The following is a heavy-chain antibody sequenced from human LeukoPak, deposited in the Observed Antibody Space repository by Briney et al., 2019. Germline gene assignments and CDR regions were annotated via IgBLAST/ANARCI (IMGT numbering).Heavy chain of an antibody. J-gene: IGHJ4*02. D-gene: IGHD2-2*01. CDR1: GFTFSSFG. V-gene: IGHV3-33*01. CDR2: IWYDGSNK. CDR3: ARAYCSSSSCYEDFDY. Sequence: GRSLRLSCAASGFTFSSFGMHWVRQAPGKGLEWVAVIWYDGSNKYYADSVKGRLTISRDNSKNTVYLQMNSLRAEDTAVYYCARAYCSSSSCYEDFDYWGQGSLVAVSS.